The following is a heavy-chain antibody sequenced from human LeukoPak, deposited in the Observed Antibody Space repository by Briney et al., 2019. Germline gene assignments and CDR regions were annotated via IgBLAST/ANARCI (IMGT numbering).Heavy chain of an antibody. J-gene: IGHJ3*02. CDR1: GFTFSSYS. D-gene: IGHD3-16*02. CDR3: ASLSASFAFDI. CDR2: ISSSSSYI. V-gene: IGHV3-21*01. Sequence: GGSLRLSCAASGFTFSSYSMNWVRQAPGKGLEGVSSISSSSSYIYYADSVKDRFTISRDNAKNSLYLQMNSLRAEDTAVYYCASLSASFAFDIWGQGTMVTVSS.